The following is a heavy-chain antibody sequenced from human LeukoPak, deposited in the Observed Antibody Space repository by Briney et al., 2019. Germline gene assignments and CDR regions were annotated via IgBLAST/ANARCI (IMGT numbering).Heavy chain of an antibody. V-gene: IGHV4-39*01. Sequence: SETLSLTCNVSGGSISSSTYYWGWIRQPPGKGLEWIGSIYNSGSTYYNPSLKSRVTIAVDTSKSQFSLKLRSVTAADTAVYYCARRVLYYGSGSPMDWGQGTLVTVSS. D-gene: IGHD3-10*01. CDR3: ARRVLYYGSGSPMD. J-gene: IGHJ4*02. CDR1: GGSISSSTYY. CDR2: IYNSGST.